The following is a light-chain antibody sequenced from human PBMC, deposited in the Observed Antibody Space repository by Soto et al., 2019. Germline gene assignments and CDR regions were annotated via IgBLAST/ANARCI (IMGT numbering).Light chain of an antibody. V-gene: IGLV1-47*03. Sequence: QSVLTQPPSASGTPGQRVTISCSGSSSNIGSNYVYWYQQLPGTAPKLLIYRNNQRPSGVPDRFSGSKSGTSASLAISGLWSEDEADYYCAAWDDSLRGQIFGTGTKVTVL. J-gene: IGLJ1*01. CDR3: AAWDDSLRGQI. CDR1: SSNIGSNY. CDR2: RNN.